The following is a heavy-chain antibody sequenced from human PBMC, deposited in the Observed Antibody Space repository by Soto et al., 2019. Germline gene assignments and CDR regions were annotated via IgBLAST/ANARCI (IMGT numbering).Heavy chain of an antibody. CDR2: ISGSGGST. J-gene: IGHJ4*02. V-gene: IGHV3-23*01. CDR1: GFTFSSYA. D-gene: IGHD6-19*01. CDR3: AKVVRAVAGTMGVGIGKSPTYYFDY. Sequence: PGGSLRLSCAASGFTFSSYAMSWVRQAPGKGLEWVSAISGSGGSTYYADSVKGRFTISRDNSKNTLYLQMNSLRAEDTAVYYCAKVVRAVAGTMGVGIGKSPTYYFDYWGQGTLVPVSS.